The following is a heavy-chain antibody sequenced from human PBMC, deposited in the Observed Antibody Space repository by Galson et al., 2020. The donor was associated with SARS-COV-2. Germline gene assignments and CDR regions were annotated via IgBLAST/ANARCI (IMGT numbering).Heavy chain of an antibody. J-gene: IGHJ4*02. CDR2: LSGSGGST. Sequence: GGSLRLSCAASGFTFSTYAMNWVRQAPGKGLEWVSALSGSGGSTAYVDCVKGRFTISRDNSKNTVYLQMNSLRVEDTAVYYCARGPPAWYTSASGHDSWGQGTLVTVSS. D-gene: IGHD6-6*01. CDR1: GFTFSTYA. V-gene: IGHV3-23*01. CDR3: ARGPPAWYTSASGHDS.